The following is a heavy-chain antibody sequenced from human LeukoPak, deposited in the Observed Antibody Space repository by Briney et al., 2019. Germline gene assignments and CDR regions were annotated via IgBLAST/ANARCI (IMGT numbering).Heavy chain of an antibody. Sequence: GGSLRLSCAGSGFTFSSYAMSWVRPAPGKGLEWVSAISGSGGSTYYADSVKGRFTIYRDNSKNTLYLQMNSLRAEDTAVYYCAKAMATVGRAPYYFDYWGQGTLVTVSS. V-gene: IGHV3-23*01. CDR1: GFTFSSYA. CDR3: AKAMATVGRAPYYFDY. J-gene: IGHJ4*02. CDR2: ISGSGGST. D-gene: IGHD5-24*01.